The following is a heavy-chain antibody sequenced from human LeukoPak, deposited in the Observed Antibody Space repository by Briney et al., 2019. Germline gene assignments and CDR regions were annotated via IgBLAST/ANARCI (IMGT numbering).Heavy chain of an antibody. CDR2: IYYSGST. D-gene: IGHD2-15*01. CDR1: GGSFSGYY. CDR3: ARHSRSGKEYDY. J-gene: IGHJ4*02. V-gene: IGHV4-59*08. Sequence: SETLSLTCAVYGGSFSGYYWSWIRQPPGKGLEWIGYIYYSGSTNYNPSVKSRVTISVDTSKNQFSLNLSSVTATDTAVYYCARHSRSGKEYDYWGQGTLVTVSS.